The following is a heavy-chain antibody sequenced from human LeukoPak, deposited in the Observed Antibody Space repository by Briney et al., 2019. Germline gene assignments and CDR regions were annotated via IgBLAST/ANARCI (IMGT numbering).Heavy chain of an antibody. Sequence: GGSLRLSCAASGFTFSTYGMHWVRQPPGKGLEWMAVISNDGIRKFHADSVKGRFTISRDNSKNTLFLQMDSLTTEDTAVYYCARRRDGYNPELDYWGQGTLVTVSS. J-gene: IGHJ4*02. CDR2: ISNDGIRK. D-gene: IGHD5-24*01. CDR1: GFTFSTYG. CDR3: ARRRDGYNPELDY. V-gene: IGHV3-30*03.